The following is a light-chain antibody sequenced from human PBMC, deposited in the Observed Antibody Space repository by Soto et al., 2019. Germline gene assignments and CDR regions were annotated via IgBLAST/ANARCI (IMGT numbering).Light chain of an antibody. V-gene: IGKV1-33*01. CDR1: QDISNY. J-gene: IGKJ5*01. Sequence: DIQMTQSPSSLSASVGDRVTITCQASQDISNYLNWYQQKPGKAPKLLIYDASNLETGVPSRFSGSGSGTDFTFPISSLQPEDIATCYCQQYDNLLPTFGQGTRLEIK. CDR2: DAS. CDR3: QQYDNLLPT.